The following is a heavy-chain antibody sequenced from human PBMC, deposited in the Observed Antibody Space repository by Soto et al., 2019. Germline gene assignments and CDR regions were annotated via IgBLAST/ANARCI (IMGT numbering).Heavy chain of an antibody. J-gene: IGHJ5*02. D-gene: IGHD6-13*01. V-gene: IGHV3-48*01. Sequence: SLRLSCAASGFNFSSFSMNWVRQAPGKGREWVSYIGSSSSTIYYADSVKGRFTISRDNVKNSLKLQMNSLRAEDTAVYYCARHPERIAQIGWFDPWGQGTLVTVTS. CDR1: GFNFSSFS. CDR2: IGSSSSTI. CDR3: ARHPERIAQIGWFDP.